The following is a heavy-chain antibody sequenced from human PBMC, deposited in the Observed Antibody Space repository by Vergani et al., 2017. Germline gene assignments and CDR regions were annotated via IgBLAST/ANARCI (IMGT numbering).Heavy chain of an antibody. CDR2: IYYTGTT. J-gene: IGHJ4*02. CDR3: ARGMKYYGSGSYYNRRGGFDY. CDR1: GVSIGSNSYY. D-gene: IGHD3-10*01. Sequence: QLQLQESGPGLVKPSETLSLTCTVSGVSIGSNSYYWGWIRQPPGKGLEWIGTIYYTGTTYYNEAHKSRLTISVDTSKNQFSLNLTSVTAADTAVYYCARGMKYYGSGSYYNRRGGFDYWGQGTLVTVSS. V-gene: IGHV4-39*01.